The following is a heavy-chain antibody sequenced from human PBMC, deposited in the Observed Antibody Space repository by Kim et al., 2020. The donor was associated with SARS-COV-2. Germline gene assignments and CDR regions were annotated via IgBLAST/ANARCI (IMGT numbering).Heavy chain of an antibody. V-gene: IGHV1-69*13. J-gene: IGHJ6*02. CDR1: GGTFSTYA. Sequence: SVKGSCTASGGTFSTYAISWVRQAPGQGLEWMGAIIVMFGTTNYAQRFQGRVTITADESTTTAYMELSSLRSEDTAIYYCARDLMTYGMDVWGQGTTVTVSS. CDR2: IIVMFGTT. CDR3: ARDLMTYGMDV.